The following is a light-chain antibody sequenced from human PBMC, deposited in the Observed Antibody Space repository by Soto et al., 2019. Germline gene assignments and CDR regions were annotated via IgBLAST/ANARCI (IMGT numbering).Light chain of an antibody. CDR2: DAS. CDR3: QQYNSYSPIT. J-gene: IGKJ1*01. CDR1: QSISSW. V-gene: IGKV1-5*01. Sequence: DIQMTQSPSTLSASVGDRVTITCRASQSISSWLAWYQQKPGKAPKLLIYDASSLESGVPSRFSGSGSGTEFTLTISILQPDDFATYYCQQYNSYSPITFGQGTKVDIK.